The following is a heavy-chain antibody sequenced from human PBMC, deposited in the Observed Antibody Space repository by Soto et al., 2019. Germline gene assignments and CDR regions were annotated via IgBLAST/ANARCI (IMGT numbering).Heavy chain of an antibody. J-gene: IGHJ5*02. Sequence: PSETLSLTCTVSAGSVRSGSSDWSWIRQPPGKVLEWIGYIYYSGSTNYNPSLKSRVTISVDTSKNQFSLKLSSVTAADTAVYYCARSESYYDFWSGSINWFDPWGQGTLVTVSS. CDR1: AGSVRSGSSD. D-gene: IGHD3-3*01. V-gene: IGHV4-61*01. CDR3: ARSESYYDFWSGSINWFDP. CDR2: IYYSGST.